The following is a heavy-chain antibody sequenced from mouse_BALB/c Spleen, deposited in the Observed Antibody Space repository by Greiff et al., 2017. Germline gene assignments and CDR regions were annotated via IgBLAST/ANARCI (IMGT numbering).Heavy chain of an antibody. CDR1: GFSLTSYG. Sequence: QVQLKESGPGLVAPSQSLSITCTVSGFSLTSYGVHWVRQPPGKGLEWLGVIWAGGSTNYNSALMSRLSISKDNSKSQVFLKMNSLQTDDTAMYYCAGDIYYAMDYWGQGTSVTVSS. CDR3: AGDIYYAMDY. V-gene: IGHV2-9*02. J-gene: IGHJ4*01. CDR2: IWAGGST.